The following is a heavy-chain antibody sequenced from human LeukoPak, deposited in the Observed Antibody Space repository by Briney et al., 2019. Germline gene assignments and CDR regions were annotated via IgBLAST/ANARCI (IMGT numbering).Heavy chain of an antibody. J-gene: IGHJ3*02. CDR1: GFTFSSCW. V-gene: IGHV3-74*01. Sequence: PRGSHRLSCAASGFTFSSCWMHWVRQVPGKGLVWVSRINSDGSSTNYADSVKGRFTISRDNAKNMLYLQMNSLRAEDTALYYCASVVGGYYPPVEAFDIWGQGTMVTVCS. D-gene: IGHD3-3*01. CDR2: INSDGSST. CDR3: ASVVGGYYPPVEAFDI.